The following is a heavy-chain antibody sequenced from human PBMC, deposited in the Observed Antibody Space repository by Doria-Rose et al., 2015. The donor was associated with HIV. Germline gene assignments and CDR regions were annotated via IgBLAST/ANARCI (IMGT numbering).Heavy chain of an antibody. Sequence: SGGGVVQPGRSLRLSCAASRFTFSNYGMHWVRQAPGKGLEWVALIWYDGTNKYYANSVKGRFTISRDNSKNMLYLQMNSLRAEDTAVYYCARDQSDYGDYVGYFDYWGQGTLSPSPQ. D-gene: IGHD4-17*01. J-gene: IGHJ4*02. CDR2: IWYDGTNK. CDR1: RFTFSNYG. CDR3: ARDQSDYGDYVGYFDY. V-gene: IGHV3-33*01.